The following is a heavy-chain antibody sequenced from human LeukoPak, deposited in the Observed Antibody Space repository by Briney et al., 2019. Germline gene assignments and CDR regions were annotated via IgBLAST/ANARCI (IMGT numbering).Heavy chain of an antibody. CDR1: GFTFSSYE. CDR2: ISSSGSTI. CDR3: ARDLSGVTGYTYGRGIDY. Sequence: GGSLRLSCAASGFTFSSYEMHWVRQAPGKGLEWVSYISSSGSTIYYADSVKGRFTLSRDNAKNSLYLQMNSLRAEDTAVYYCARDLSGVTGYTYGRGIDYWGQGTLVTVSS. V-gene: IGHV3-48*03. J-gene: IGHJ4*02. D-gene: IGHD5-18*01.